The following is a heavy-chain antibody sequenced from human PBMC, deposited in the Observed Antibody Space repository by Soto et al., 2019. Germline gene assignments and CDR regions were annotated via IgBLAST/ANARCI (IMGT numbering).Heavy chain of an antibody. CDR1: GFTFDDYA. D-gene: IGHD4-17*01. Sequence: PGGSLRLSCAASGFTFDDYAMHWVRQAPGKGLEWVSGISWNSGSIGYADSVKGRFTISRDNAKNSLYLQMNSLRAEDTALYYCAKDSDYGDSYYFDYWGQGTLVTVSS. CDR3: AKDSDYGDSYYFDY. J-gene: IGHJ4*02. V-gene: IGHV3-9*01. CDR2: ISWNSGSI.